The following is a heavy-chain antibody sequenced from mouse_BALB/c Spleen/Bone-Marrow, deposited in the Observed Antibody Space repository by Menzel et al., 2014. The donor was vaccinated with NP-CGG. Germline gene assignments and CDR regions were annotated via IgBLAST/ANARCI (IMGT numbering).Heavy chain of an antibody. V-gene: IGHV1S81*02. J-gene: IGHJ2*01. Sequence: QVQLQQSGAELVKPGASVKLSCKASGYTFTSYYMYGVKQRPGQGLEWIGEINPSNGGTNFNEKIKSKATLTVDKSSSTAYMQLSSLTSEDSAVYYCTRYGNYYFDYWGQGTTLTVSS. CDR3: TRYGNYYFDY. CDR2: INPSNGGT. D-gene: IGHD2-1*01. CDR1: GYTFTSYY.